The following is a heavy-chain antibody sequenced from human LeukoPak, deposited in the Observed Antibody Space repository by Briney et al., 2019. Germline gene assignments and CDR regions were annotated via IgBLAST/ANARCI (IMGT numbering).Heavy chain of an antibody. D-gene: IGHD2-2*01. J-gene: IGHJ5*02. CDR2: INHSGST. V-gene: IGHV4-34*01. CDR3: ARGLRYCSSTSCLAWFDP. CDR1: GGSFSGYY. Sequence: SETLSLTCAVSGGSFSGYYWSSIRQPPGKGLEWIGEINHSGSTNYNPPLKSRVTISVDTSKNQFSLKLSSVTAADTAVYYCARGLRYCSSTSCLAWFDPWGQGTLVTVSS.